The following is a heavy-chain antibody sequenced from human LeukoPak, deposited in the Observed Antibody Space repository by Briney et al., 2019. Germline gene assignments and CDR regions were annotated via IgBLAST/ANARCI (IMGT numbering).Heavy chain of an antibody. Sequence: PGGSLRLSCAASGFTFSKYSMNWVRQAPGKGLEYVSAISSNGGSTYYANSVKGRFTISRDNSKNTLYLQMGSLRAEDMAVYYCARSPPSMSFDYWGQGTLVTVSS. CDR2: ISSNGGST. CDR1: GFTFSKYS. J-gene: IGHJ4*02. CDR3: ARSPPSMSFDY. V-gene: IGHV3-64*01.